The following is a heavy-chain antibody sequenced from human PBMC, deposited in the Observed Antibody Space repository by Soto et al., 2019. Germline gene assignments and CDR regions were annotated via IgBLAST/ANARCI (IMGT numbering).Heavy chain of an antibody. J-gene: IGHJ5*02. CDR3: ARDQGGYCTNGVCYCVDH. D-gene: IGHD2-8*01. CDR2: ISAYNGNT. Sequence: ASVKVSCKASGYTFTSYGISWVRQAPGQGLEWMGWISAYNGNTNYAQKLQGRVTMTTDTSTSTAYMELRSLRSDDTAVYYCARDQGGYCTNGVCYCVDHWGQGTLVT. V-gene: IGHV1-18*01. CDR1: GYTFTSYG.